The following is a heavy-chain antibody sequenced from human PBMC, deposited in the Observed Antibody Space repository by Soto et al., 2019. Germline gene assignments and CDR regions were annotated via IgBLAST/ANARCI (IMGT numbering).Heavy chain of an antibody. V-gene: IGHV3-11*01. CDR3: ARWNYIVRWPCLDV. CDR2: VSGSGSSV. D-gene: IGHD1-7*01. CDR1: GVTFNNYY. Sequence: QVQLVESGGGLVKPVGSLRLSCAASGVTFNNYYLSWIRRARGKGLGWVSYVSGSGSSVFYTYSLKGRFTMSRDNAKRSVYLQMNSLTVEDTAVYYCARWNYIVRWPCLDVWGQGTTVTVSS. J-gene: IGHJ6*02.